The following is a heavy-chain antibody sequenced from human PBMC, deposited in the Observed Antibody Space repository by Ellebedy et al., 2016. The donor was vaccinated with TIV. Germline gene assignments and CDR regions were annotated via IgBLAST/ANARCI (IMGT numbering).Heavy chain of an antibody. D-gene: IGHD5-12*01. CDR2: IDWDDDK. J-gene: IGHJ4*02. Sequence: SGPTLVKPTQTLTLTCTFSGFSLSTSGMCVSWIRQPPGKALEWLARIDWDDDKYYSTSLKTRLTISKDTAKNQVVLTMTNMDPVDKATYYCALGDIVATIGNYWGQGTLVTVSS. V-gene: IGHV2-70*11. CDR1: GFSLSTSGMC. CDR3: ALGDIVATIGNY.